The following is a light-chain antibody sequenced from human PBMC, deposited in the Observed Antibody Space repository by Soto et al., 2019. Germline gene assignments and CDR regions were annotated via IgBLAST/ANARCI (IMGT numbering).Light chain of an antibody. J-gene: IGKJ3*01. CDR3: QQRSNWPLSFT. Sequence: EIVLTQSPATLSLSPGERATLSCRASQSVSSDLAWYQQKPGQAPRLLIYDASNRATGIPARFSGSGSGTDFTLTISSLEPEDFAVYYCQQRSNWPLSFTFGPGTKVDIK. CDR2: DAS. CDR1: QSVSSD. V-gene: IGKV3-11*01.